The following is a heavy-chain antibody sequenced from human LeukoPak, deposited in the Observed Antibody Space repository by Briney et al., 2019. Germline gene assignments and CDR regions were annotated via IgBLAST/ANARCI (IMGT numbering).Heavy chain of an antibody. V-gene: IGHV1-2*02. CDR2: INPNSGGT. Sequence: GASVKVSCKASGYTFTGYYMHWVRQAPGQGLEWMGWINPNSGGTNYAQKFQGRVTMTRDTSISTAYMELSRLRSDDTAVYYCARIGATQPAAILAFDYWGQGTLVTVSS. CDR1: GYTFTGYY. CDR3: ARIGATQPAAILAFDY. D-gene: IGHD2-2*02. J-gene: IGHJ4*02.